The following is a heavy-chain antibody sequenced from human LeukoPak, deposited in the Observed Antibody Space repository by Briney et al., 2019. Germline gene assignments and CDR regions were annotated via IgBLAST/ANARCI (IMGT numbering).Heavy chain of an antibody. J-gene: IGHJ3*02. CDR3: AKEGVVVAANAFDI. CDR1: GFIFSSYG. CDR2: IRYDGSNK. Sequence: GGSLRLSCAASGFIFSSYGMHWVRQAPGKGLEWVAFIRYDGSNKYYADSVKGRFTISRDNSKNTLYLQMNSLRAEDTAVYYCAKEGVVVAANAFDIWGQGTMVTVSS. D-gene: IGHD2-15*01. V-gene: IGHV3-30*02.